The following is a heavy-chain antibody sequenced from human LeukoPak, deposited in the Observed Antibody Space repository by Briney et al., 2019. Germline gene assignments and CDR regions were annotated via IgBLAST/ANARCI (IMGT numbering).Heavy chain of an antibody. D-gene: IGHD5-12*01. CDR3: ARDSNAGYSGYVLDY. V-gene: IGHV3-30-3*01. CDR2: ISYDGSNK. Sequence: GGSLRLSCAASEFTFSSYAMHWVRQAPGKGLEWVAVISYDGSNKYYADSVKGRFTISRDNSKNTLYLQMNSLRAEDTAVYYCARDSNAGYSGYVLDYWGQGTLVTVSP. J-gene: IGHJ4*02. CDR1: EFTFSSYA.